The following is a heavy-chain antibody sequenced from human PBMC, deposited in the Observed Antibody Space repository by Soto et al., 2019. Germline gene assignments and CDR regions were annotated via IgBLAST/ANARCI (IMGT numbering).Heavy chain of an antibody. D-gene: IGHD2-2*01. CDR1: GFTFSSYA. CDR2: ISGSGGST. Sequence: GGSLRLSCAASGFTFSSYAMSWVRQAPGKGLEWVSAISGSGGSTYYADSVKGRFTISRDNSKNTLYLQMNSLRAEDTAVYYCAKDYHSILVPAAPIDYWGQGTLVTVSS. V-gene: IGHV3-23*01. J-gene: IGHJ4*02. CDR3: AKDYHSILVPAAPIDY.